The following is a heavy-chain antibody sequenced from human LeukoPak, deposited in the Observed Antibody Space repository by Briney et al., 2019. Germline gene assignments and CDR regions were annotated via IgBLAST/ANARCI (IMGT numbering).Heavy chain of an antibody. D-gene: IGHD4-17*01. CDR3: ARLENGDYFDY. V-gene: IGHV5-51*01. CDR1: GYSFTTYW. CDR2: IYPGDSDT. Sequence: GESLKISCKGTGYSFTTYWIGWVRQMPGKGQEWMGIIYPGDSDTRYSPSLQGQVTISADKSISTAYLQWNSLKASDTAMYYCARLENGDYFDYWGQGTLVTVSS. J-gene: IGHJ4*02.